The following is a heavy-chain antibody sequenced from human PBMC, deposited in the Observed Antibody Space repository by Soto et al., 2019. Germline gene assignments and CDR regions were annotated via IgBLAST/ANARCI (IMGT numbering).Heavy chain of an antibody. D-gene: IGHD3-16*01. CDR2: ISGGGDST. Sequence: EVQLLESGGGLVQPGGSLRLSCAASGFNFRNYAMSWVRQAPGKGLEWVSVISGGGDSTFYADSVRGRLTISRDNPNKKVFLQINSLRADDTAIYYCAKDRRGLVHLGELWASWGQGTLVTVSS. CDR1: GFNFRNYA. V-gene: IGHV3-23*01. CDR3: AKDRRGLVHLGELWAS. J-gene: IGHJ5*02.